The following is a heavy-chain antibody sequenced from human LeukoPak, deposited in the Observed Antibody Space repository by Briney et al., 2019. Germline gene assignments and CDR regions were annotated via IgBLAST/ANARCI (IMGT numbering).Heavy chain of an antibody. Sequence: SETLSLTCTVSGGSISSGGYYWSWIRQHPGKGLEWIGYIYYSGSTYYNPSLKSRVTISVDTSKNQFSLKLSSVTAADTAVYYCARGQVSQLVLFDYWGQGTLVTVSS. D-gene: IGHD6-6*01. CDR2: IYYSGST. V-gene: IGHV4-31*03. CDR3: ARGQVSQLVLFDY. J-gene: IGHJ4*02. CDR1: GGSISSGGYY.